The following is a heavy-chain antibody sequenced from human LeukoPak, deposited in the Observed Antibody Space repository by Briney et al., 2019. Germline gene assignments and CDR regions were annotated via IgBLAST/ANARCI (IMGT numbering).Heavy chain of an antibody. V-gene: IGHV3-23*01. CDR3: ASPAGVVISPFGY. J-gene: IGHJ4*02. CDR2: ISGSGGST. D-gene: IGHD3-3*01. CDR1: GFTFSSYA. Sequence: GGSLRLSCAASGFTFSSYAMSWVRQAPGKGLEWVSAISGSGGSTYYADSVKGRFTISRDNSKSTLYLQMNSLRAEDTAVYYCASPAGVVISPFGYWGQGTLVTVSS.